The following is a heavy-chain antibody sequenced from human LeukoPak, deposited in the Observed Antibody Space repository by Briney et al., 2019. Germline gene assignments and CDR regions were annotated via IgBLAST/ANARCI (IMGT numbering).Heavy chain of an antibody. J-gene: IGHJ4*02. D-gene: IGHD2-2*01. CDR2: IYYSGST. Sequence: KASETLSLTCTVSGGSISSSSYYWGWIRQPPGKGLEWIGSIYYSGSTYYNPSLKSRVTISVDTSKNQFSLKLSSVTAAGTAVYYCARWGWDCSSTSCLNFDYWGQGTLVTVSS. V-gene: IGHV4-39*01. CDR3: ARWGWDCSSTSCLNFDY. CDR1: GGSISSSSYY.